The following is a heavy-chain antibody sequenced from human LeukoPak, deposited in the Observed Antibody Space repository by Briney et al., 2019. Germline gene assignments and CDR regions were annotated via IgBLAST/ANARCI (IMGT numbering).Heavy chain of an antibody. D-gene: IGHD3-22*01. CDR2: TYYSGST. V-gene: IGHV4-30-4*01. CDR3: ARPYYYDSRIDP. CDR1: GGSISSGDYY. Sequence: PSETLSLTCTVSGGSISSGDYYWSWIRQPPGKGLEWVGYTYYSGSTYYNPSLKSRVTISVDTSKNQFSLQLSSVTAADTAVYYCARPYYYDSRIDPWGQGTLVTVSS. J-gene: IGHJ5*02.